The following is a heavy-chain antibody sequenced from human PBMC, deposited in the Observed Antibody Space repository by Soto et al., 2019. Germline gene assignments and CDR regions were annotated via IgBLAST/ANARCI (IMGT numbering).Heavy chain of an antibody. CDR3: ARAEEARYCSGGSCLDY. J-gene: IGHJ4*02. CDR1: GGSISSGGYY. Sequence: SETLSLTCTVSGGSISSGGYYWSWIRQHPGKGLEWIGYIYYSGSTYYNPSLKSRVTISVDTSKNQFSLKLSSVTAADTAVYYCARAEEARYCSGGSCLDYWGRGTLVTVSS. D-gene: IGHD2-15*01. CDR2: IYYSGST. V-gene: IGHV4-31*03.